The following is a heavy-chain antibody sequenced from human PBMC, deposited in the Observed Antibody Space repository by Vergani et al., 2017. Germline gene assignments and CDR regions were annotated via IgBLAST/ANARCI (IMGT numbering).Heavy chain of an antibody. CDR1: GFTLSNYD. Sequence: QVQLVESGGGVVQRGGSLRLSCATSGFTLSNYDMQWIRQGRGKELEFVAFIQFAGSNQYYAESVKGRFTLSRDFSKNTLYLQMNSLRTDDTATYYCAKHFRGWGIDYWGQGTQVIVSS. CDR2: IQFAGSNQ. J-gene: IGHJ4*02. V-gene: IGHV3-30*02. CDR3: AKHFRGWGIDY. D-gene: IGHD3-16*01.